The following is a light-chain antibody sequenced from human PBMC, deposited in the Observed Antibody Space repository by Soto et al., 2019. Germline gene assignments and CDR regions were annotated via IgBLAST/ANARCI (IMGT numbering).Light chain of an antibody. CDR1: SSDVGDYNY. J-gene: IGLJ2*01. Sequence: QSALTQPASVSGSPGQSITISCTGTSSDVGDYNYVSWYQQHPGKAPKLIIYDVSHRPSGVSNRFSGSKSGNTASLTISGLLAEDEADFYCSSYTSSSTLVVFGGGTKVTVL. V-gene: IGLV2-14*01. CDR2: DVS. CDR3: SSYTSSSTLVV.